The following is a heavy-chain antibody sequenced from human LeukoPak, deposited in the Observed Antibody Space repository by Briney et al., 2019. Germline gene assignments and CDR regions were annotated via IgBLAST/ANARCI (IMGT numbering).Heavy chain of an antibody. V-gene: IGHV4-34*01. CDR3: ARGRITIFGVVIMYDY. J-gene: IGHJ4*02. CDR2: INHSGST. Sequence: SETLSLTCAVYGGSFSGYYWSWIRQPPGKGLEWIGEINHSGSTNYNPSLKSRVTISVDTSKNQFSLKLSSVTAADTAVYYCARGRITIFGVVIMYDYWGQGTLVTVSS. D-gene: IGHD3-3*01. CDR1: GGSFSGYY.